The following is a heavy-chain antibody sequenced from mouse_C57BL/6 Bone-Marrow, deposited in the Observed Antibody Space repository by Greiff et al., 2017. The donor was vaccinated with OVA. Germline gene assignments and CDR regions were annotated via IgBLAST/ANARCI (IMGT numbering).Heavy chain of an antibody. CDR1: GFTFSNYW. D-gene: IGHD1-1*01. Sequence: EVKVEESGGGLVQPGGSMKLSCVASGFTFSNYWMNWVRQSPEKGLEWVAQIRLKSDNYATHYAESVKGRFTISRDDSKSSVYLQMNNLRAEDTGIYYCTVITTVVANFDYWGQGTTLTVSS. V-gene: IGHV6-3*01. CDR2: IRLKSDNYAT. CDR3: TVITTVVANFDY. J-gene: IGHJ2*01.